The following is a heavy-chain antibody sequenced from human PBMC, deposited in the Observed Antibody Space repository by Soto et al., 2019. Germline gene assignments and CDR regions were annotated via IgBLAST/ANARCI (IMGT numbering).Heavy chain of an antibody. V-gene: IGHV1-46*01. CDR2: INPSGGST. CDR3: ATVVPAATNNFYYYYYGMDV. CDR1: GYTFTSYY. D-gene: IGHD2-2*01. Sequence: QVQLVQSGAEVKKPGASVKVSCKASGYTFTSYYMHWVRQAPGQGLEWMGIINPSGGSTSYAQKFQGRVTMTRDTSTSTVYIELSSLRSEDTAVYYCATVVPAATNNFYYYYYGMDVWGQGTTVTVSS. J-gene: IGHJ6*02.